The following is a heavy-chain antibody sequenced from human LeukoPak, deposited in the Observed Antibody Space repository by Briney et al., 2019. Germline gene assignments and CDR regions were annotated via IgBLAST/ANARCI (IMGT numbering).Heavy chain of an antibody. V-gene: IGHV1-46*01. CDR1: GYTFTSYY. D-gene: IGHD6-13*01. CDR3: ASSDSSSWYSSYYYYYMDV. Sequence: ASVKVSRKASGYTFTSYYMHWVRQAPGQGLEWMGIINPSGGSTSYAQKFQGRVTMTRDMSTSTVYMELSSLRSEDTAVYYCASSDSSSWYSSYYYYYMDVWGKGTTVTVSS. J-gene: IGHJ6*03. CDR2: INPSGGST.